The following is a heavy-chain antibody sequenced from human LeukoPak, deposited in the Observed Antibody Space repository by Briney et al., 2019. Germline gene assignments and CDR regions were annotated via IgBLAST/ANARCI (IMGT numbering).Heavy chain of an antibody. CDR2: ISAYNGNT. CDR1: GYTFTSYG. D-gene: IGHD3-10*01. Sequence: ASVKVSCKASGYTFTSYGISWVRQAPGQGLEWMGWISAYNGNTNYAQKFQGRVTMTRNTSISTAYMELSSLRSEDTAVYYCARVESGLLWFGIAFRYRPTNWFDPWGQGTLVTVSS. V-gene: IGHV1-18*01. CDR3: ARVESGLLWFGIAFRYRPTNWFDP. J-gene: IGHJ5*02.